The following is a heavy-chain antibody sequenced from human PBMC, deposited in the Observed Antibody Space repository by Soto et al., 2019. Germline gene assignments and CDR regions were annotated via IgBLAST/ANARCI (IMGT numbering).Heavy chain of an antibody. V-gene: IGHV1-69*01. CDR1: GGTFSTYA. J-gene: IGHJ6*02. Sequence: QVQLVQSGAEVKKPGSSVKVSCKAPGGTFSTYAISWERQAPGQGLEWMGGVIPIFGTPKYAQKFQGRVTITADESTGTGYMDLRSLRSEDTAVYYCARSQGGSSSLDIYYYYYYGMDVWGQGTTVTVSS. CDR2: VIPIFGTP. D-gene: IGHD2-15*01. CDR3: ARSQGGSSSLDIYYYYYYGMDV.